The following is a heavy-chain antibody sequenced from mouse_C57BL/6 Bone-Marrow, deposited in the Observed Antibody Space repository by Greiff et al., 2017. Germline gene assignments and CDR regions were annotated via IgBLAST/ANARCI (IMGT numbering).Heavy chain of an antibody. CDR3: ATGTYFDV. Sequence: VQLVESGAELAKPGASVKMSCKASGYTFTSYWMHWVKQRPGQGLEWIGYINPSTGYTEYNQKFKDKATLTADKSSSTAYMQLSSLTSEDSAVYYCATGTYFDVWGAGATVTVSS. V-gene: IGHV1-7*01. D-gene: IGHD4-1*01. CDR2: INPSTGYT. J-gene: IGHJ1*01. CDR1: GYTFTSYW.